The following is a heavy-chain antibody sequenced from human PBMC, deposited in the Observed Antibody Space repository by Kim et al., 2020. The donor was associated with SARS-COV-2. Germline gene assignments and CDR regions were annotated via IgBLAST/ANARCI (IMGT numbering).Heavy chain of an antibody. D-gene: IGHD6-19*01. CDR2: INPANDDR. CDR1: GFSFTNYA. V-gene: IGHV1-3*01. CDR3: ARGGPSGGWYGDFQH. Sequence: ASVKVSCKTSGFSFTNYAMYWLRQAPGQRPEWMGWINPANDDRKYSQKFQARLTITRDTSASTIYMELYSLRSEDTAIYYCARGGPSGGWYGDFQHWGQGTLVTVSS. J-gene: IGHJ1*01.